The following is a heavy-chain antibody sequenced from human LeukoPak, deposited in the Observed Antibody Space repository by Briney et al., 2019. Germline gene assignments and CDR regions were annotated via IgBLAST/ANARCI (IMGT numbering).Heavy chain of an antibody. Sequence: SGGSLRLSCAAPGFTFNSYAMAWVRQAPEKGLEWVSSITDSGISTYYADSVKGRFTISRDNSKNTLYLQMNSLRAEDTAVYYCAKGSRGNYDYWGQGTLVTVSS. CDR1: GFTFNSYA. CDR3: AKGSRGNYDY. D-gene: IGHD1-26*01. CDR2: ITDSGIST. V-gene: IGHV3-23*01. J-gene: IGHJ4*02.